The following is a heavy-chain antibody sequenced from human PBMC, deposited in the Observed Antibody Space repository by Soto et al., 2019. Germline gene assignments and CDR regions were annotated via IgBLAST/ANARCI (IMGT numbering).Heavy chain of an antibody. CDR3: ARIPRRIAAAGGPGWFDP. CDR2: ISAYNGNT. V-gene: IGHV1-18*01. Sequence: ASVKVSCKTSGFTFTNSAVQWVRQARGQWLEWMGWISAYNGNTKSAQKLQGRVTMTRDTSTSTAYMELRSLRSEDTAAYYSARIPRRIAAAGGPGWFDPWGQG. CDR1: GFTFTNSA. J-gene: IGHJ5*02. D-gene: IGHD6-13*01.